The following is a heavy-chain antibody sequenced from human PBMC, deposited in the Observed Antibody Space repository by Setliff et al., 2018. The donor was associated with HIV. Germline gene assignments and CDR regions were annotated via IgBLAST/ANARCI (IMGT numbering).Heavy chain of an antibody. D-gene: IGHD3-22*01. CDR2: VNPDSGDT. CDR1: GYTFTGYF. J-gene: IGHJ6*03. CDR3: ARDRDYYDSSTWDYYYYQMDV. V-gene: IGHV1-2*02. Sequence: EASVKVSCKTSGYTFTGYFIHWVRQAPGQGLEWMGWVNPDSGDTNYAQKFQGRVTMTRDTSISTAYMELSRLRSDDTAVYYCARDRDYYDSSTWDYYYYQMDVWGKGTTVTV.